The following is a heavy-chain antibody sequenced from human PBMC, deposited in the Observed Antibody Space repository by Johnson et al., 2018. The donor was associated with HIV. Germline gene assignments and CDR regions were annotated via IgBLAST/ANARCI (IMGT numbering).Heavy chain of an antibody. D-gene: IGHD2-2*01. CDR3: ASIVVVPAAQDNDAFDI. V-gene: IGHV3-NL1*01. CDR1: GFTFSSYG. J-gene: IGHJ3*02. Sequence: VQLMESGGGVVQPGGSLRLSCAASGFTFSSYGMHWVRQAPGKGLEWVAVIGTAGDTYYADSVKGRFTISRDNSKNTLYRQMNSLRAEDTAVYYCASIVVVPAAQDNDAFDIWGQGTMVTVSS. CDR2: IGTAGDT.